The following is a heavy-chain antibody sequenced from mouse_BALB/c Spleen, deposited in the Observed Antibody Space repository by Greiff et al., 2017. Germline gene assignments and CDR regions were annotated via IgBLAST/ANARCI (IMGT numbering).Heavy chain of an antibody. V-gene: IGHV1-31*01. D-gene: IGHD1-1*01. CDR1: GYSFTGYY. CDR3: ARDYGSSCAMDY. J-gene: IGHJ4*01. CDR2: INPYNGAT. Sequence: VHVKQSGPELVKPGASVKISCKASGYSFTGYYMHWVKQSHVKGLEWIGRINPYNGATSYNQNFKDKASLTVDKSSSTAYMELHSLTSEDSAVYCCARDYGSSCAMDYWGQGTSVTVSS.